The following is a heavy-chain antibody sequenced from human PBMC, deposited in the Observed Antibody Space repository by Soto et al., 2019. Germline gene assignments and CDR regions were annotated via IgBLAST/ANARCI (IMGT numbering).Heavy chain of an antibody. Sequence: SETLSLTCTVSGGSISSSSYYWGWIRQPPGKGLEWIGSIYYSGSTYYNPPLKSRVTISVDTSKNQFSLKLSSVTAADTAVYYCAREYIWGSYRSSGPLDYWGQGTLVTVSS. J-gene: IGHJ4*02. V-gene: IGHV4-39*01. D-gene: IGHD3-16*02. CDR1: GGSISSSSYY. CDR3: AREYIWGSYRSSGPLDY. CDR2: IYYSGST.